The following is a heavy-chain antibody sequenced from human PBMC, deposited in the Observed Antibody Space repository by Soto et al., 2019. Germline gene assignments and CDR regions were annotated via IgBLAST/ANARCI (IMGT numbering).Heavy chain of an antibody. J-gene: IGHJ5*02. CDR3: AREVSSGWSWFDP. CDR1: GFTVSSYS. CDR2: ISSSSSYI. Sequence: GGSLRLSCAASGFTVSSYSMNWVRQAPGKGLEWVSSISSSSSYIYYADSVKGRFTISRDNAKNSLYLQLNSLRAEDTAVYYCAREVSSGWSWFDPWGQGTLVTVSS. V-gene: IGHV3-21*01. D-gene: IGHD6-19*01.